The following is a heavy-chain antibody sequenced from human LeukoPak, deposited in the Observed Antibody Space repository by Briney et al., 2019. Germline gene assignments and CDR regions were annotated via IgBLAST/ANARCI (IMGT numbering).Heavy chain of an antibody. CDR2: IWDDGSSQ. D-gene: IGHD6-19*01. Sequence: GGSLRLSCAASGFTFSSYWMHWVRQAPGKGLEWVAVIWDDGSSQKYADSVKGRFTISRDNSKNMLYLQMNSLRAEDTAVYYCAKDQWNPDYWGQGTLVIVSS. CDR3: AKDQWNPDY. CDR1: GFTFSSYW. J-gene: IGHJ4*02. V-gene: IGHV3-33*06.